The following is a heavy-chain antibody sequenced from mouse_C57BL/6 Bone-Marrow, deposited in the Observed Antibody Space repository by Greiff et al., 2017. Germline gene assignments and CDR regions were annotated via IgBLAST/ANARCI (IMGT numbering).Heavy chain of an antibody. CDR1: GYAFSSSW. CDR2: IYPGDGDT. J-gene: IGHJ3*01. CDR3: ARGYGNYGERFAY. Sequence: VQLQESGPELVKPGASVKISCKASGYAFSSSWMNWVKQRPGTGLEWIGRIYPGDGDTNYNGKFKGKATLTADKSSSTAYRQLSSLTSEDSAVYFCARGYGNYGERFAYWGQGTLVTVSA. D-gene: IGHD2-1*01. V-gene: IGHV1-82*01.